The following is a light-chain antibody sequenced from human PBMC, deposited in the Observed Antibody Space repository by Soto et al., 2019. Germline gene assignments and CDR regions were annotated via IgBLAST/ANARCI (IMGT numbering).Light chain of an antibody. J-gene: IGKJ4*01. CDR3: QQRNSWPLT. CDR1: QDVGKF. Sequence: VLTQSPDTLSLSPGERATLSCRASQDVGKFLVWYHQKPGLSPSLVIYEASKRATDIPDRFSGSGSGTAFTLTINRLEPEDVGFYYCQQRNSWPLTFGGGTKADIK. V-gene: IGKV3-11*01. CDR2: EAS.